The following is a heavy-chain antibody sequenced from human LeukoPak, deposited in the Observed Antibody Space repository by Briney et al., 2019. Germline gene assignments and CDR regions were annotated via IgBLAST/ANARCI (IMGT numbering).Heavy chain of an antibody. CDR1: GYSFTSYW. CDR2: IYPGDSDT. Sequence: GESLKISCKCSGYSFTSYWIGWVRQMPGKGLEWMGIIYPGDSDTRYSPSFQGQVTISADKSISTAYLQWSSLKASDTAMYYCARPFRSSSRPPNAFDIWGQGTMVTVSS. V-gene: IGHV5-51*01. J-gene: IGHJ3*02. D-gene: IGHD6-13*01. CDR3: ARPFRSSSRPPNAFDI.